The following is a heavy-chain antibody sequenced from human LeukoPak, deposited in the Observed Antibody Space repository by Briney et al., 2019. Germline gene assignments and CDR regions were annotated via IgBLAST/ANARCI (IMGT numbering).Heavy chain of an antibody. CDR3: AKGRRYCSSTSCYTLFPGDY. D-gene: IGHD2-2*02. Sequence: GGSLRLSCVASGFTFSSYGMHWVRQAPGKGLEWVAFIRYDGSNKYYADSVKGRFTISRDNSKNTLYLQMNSLRAEDTAAYYCAKGRRYCSSTSCYTLFPGDYWGQGTLVTVSS. V-gene: IGHV3-30*02. CDR1: GFTFSSYG. J-gene: IGHJ4*02. CDR2: IRYDGSNK.